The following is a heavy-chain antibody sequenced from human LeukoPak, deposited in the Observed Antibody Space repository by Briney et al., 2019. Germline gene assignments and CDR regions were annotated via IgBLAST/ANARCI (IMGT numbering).Heavy chain of an antibody. D-gene: IGHD3-3*01. V-gene: IGHV4-34*01. CDR1: GGSFSGYC. Sequence: SETLSLTCAVYGGSFSGYCWSWIRQPPGKGLEWIGEINHSGSTNYNPSLKSRVTISVDTSKNQFSLKLSSVTAADTAVYYCARGRRFLERYDYWGQGTLVTVSS. J-gene: IGHJ4*02. CDR2: INHSGST. CDR3: ARGRRFLERYDY.